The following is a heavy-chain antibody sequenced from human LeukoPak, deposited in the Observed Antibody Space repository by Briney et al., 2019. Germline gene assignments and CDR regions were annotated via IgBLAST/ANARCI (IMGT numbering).Heavy chain of an antibody. CDR3: ARSQGDSSGAVDY. J-gene: IGHJ4*02. CDR1: GGTFSSYA. Sequence: GASVKVSCKASGGTFSSYAISWVRQAPGQGLEWMGRIIPTLGIANYAQKFQGRVTITADKSTSTAYMELSSLRSEDTAVYYCARSQGDSSGAVDYWGQGTLVTVSS. V-gene: IGHV1-69*04. D-gene: IGHD3-22*01. CDR2: IIPTLGIA.